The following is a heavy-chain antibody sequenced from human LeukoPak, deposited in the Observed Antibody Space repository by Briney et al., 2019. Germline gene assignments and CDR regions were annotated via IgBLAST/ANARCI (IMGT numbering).Heavy chain of an antibody. Sequence: PSETLSLTCAVYGGSFSGYYWSWIRQPPGKGLEWIGEINRSGSTNYNPSLKSRVTISVDTSKNQFSLKLSSVTAADTAVYYCARHRTYYDVLTGYYTPQLGFDPWGQGTLVTVSS. J-gene: IGHJ5*02. CDR3: ARHRTYYDVLTGYYTPQLGFDP. CDR2: INRSGST. V-gene: IGHV4-34*01. CDR1: GGSFSGYY. D-gene: IGHD3-9*01.